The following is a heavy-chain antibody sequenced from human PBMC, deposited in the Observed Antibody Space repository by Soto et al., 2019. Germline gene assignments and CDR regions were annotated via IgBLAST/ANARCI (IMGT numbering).Heavy chain of an antibody. V-gene: IGHV3-72*01. CDR2: TKNKAQRYTT. CDR1: GFTLSDHY. D-gene: IGHD1-26*01. Sequence: GGSLRLSCAVSGFTLSDHYIDWVRQAPGKGLEWVGRTKNKAQRYTTEYAASVKGRFTISRDDSENSVYLQMNSLKTEDTAVYYCVRWDSGNPENWGQGTLVTVSS. CDR3: VRWDSGNPEN. J-gene: IGHJ4*02.